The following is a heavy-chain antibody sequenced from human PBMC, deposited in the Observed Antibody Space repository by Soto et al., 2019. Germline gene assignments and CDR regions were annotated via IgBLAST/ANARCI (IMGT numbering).Heavy chain of an antibody. CDR3: ARDGDMATILDY. CDR2: INPNSGGT. Sequence: ASVKVSCKASGYTFTGYYMHWVRQAPGQGLEWMGWINPNSGGTNYAQKFQGRVTMTRDTSISTAYMDLSSLKSDDTAVYYCARDGDMATILDYWGQGTLVTVSS. D-gene: IGHD5-12*01. V-gene: IGHV1-2*02. J-gene: IGHJ4*02. CDR1: GYTFTGYY.